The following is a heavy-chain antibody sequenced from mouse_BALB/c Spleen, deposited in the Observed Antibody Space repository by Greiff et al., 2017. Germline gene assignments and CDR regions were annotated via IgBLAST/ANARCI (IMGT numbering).Heavy chain of an antibody. D-gene: IGHD2-1*01. CDR1: GYTFTSYN. CDR2: IYPGNGDT. Sequence: QVQLKQPGAELVKPGASVKMSCKASGYTFTSYNMHWVKQTPGQGLEWIGAIYPGNGDTSYNQKFKGKATLTADKSSSTAYMQLSSLTSEDSAVYYCAGGNLFAYWGQGTLVTVSA. V-gene: IGHV1-12*01. CDR3: AGGNLFAY. J-gene: IGHJ3*01.